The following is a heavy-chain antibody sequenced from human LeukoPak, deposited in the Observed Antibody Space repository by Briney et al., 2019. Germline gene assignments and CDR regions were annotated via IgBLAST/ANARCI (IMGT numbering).Heavy chain of an antibody. Sequence: LSLTCTVSGGSISSYYWSWIRQAPGKGLEWGSYISSSSSYTNYADSEKGRFTISRDNAWNSLYLQMNSLRVEDTAVYYCATGGSSTWYAVGYWGQGTLVTVSP. CDR1: GGSISSYY. CDR2: ISSSSSYT. J-gene: IGHJ4*02. CDR3: ATGGSSTWYAVGY. V-gene: IGHV3-11*06. D-gene: IGHD6-13*01.